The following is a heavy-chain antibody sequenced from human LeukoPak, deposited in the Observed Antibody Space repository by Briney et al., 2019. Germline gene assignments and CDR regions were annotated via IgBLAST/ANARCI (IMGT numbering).Heavy chain of an antibody. CDR3: ARARSGPDAFDI. Sequence: ASVKVSCKASGGTFSSYAISWVRQAPGQGLEWMERIIPILGIANYAQKFQGRVTITADKSTSTAYMELSSLRSEDTAVYYCARARSGPDAFDIWGQGTMVTVSS. V-gene: IGHV1-69*04. CDR2: IIPILGIA. CDR1: GGTFSSYA. J-gene: IGHJ3*02. D-gene: IGHD3-3*01.